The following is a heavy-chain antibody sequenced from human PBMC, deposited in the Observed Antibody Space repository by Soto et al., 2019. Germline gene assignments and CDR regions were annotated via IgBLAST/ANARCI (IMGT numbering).Heavy chain of an antibody. CDR2: ITPFNGNT. CDR1: GNTFTYVY. CDR3: ARESFSGWYYY. Sequence: VKVSCKGSGNTFTYVYLHWVRQAPGQALEWMGWITPFNGNTKYAQKFQGRVTITADESTSTAYMELSSLRSEDTAVYYCARESFSGWYYYWGQGTLVTVSS. D-gene: IGHD6-19*01. J-gene: IGHJ4*02. V-gene: IGHV1-45*02.